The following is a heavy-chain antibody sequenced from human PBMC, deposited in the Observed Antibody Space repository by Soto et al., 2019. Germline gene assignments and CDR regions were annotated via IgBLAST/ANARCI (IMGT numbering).Heavy chain of an antibody. CDR1: GFTFSSYW. J-gene: IGHJ5*01. Sequence: GGSLRLSCAASGFTFSSYWMHWVRQAPGKGLMWVSRINSDGSSTSYADYVKGRFTISRDNAKNTLYLQMNSLRAEDTAVYYCARGKWELLPFDCWGQGTLVTVSS. D-gene: IGHD1-26*01. V-gene: IGHV3-74*01. CDR3: ARGKWELLPFDC. CDR2: INSDGSST.